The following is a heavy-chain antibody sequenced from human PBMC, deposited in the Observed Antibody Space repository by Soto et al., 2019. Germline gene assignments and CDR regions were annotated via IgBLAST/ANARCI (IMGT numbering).Heavy chain of an antibody. D-gene: IGHD3-22*01. CDR3: AASRAYDSSDYSGFNYGMDV. CDR1: GFTFDDYA. CDR2: LSWHGVTI. V-gene: IGHV3-9*01. J-gene: IGHJ6*02. Sequence: EVQLVESGGDLVQPGRSLRLSCAASGFTFDDYAMHWVRQVPGKGLQWVSGLSWHGVTIGYAASVKGRFTISRDNAKKSLYLQLTGLRPDHPALYYCAASRAYDSSDYSGFNYGMDVWGLGTTVAVSS.